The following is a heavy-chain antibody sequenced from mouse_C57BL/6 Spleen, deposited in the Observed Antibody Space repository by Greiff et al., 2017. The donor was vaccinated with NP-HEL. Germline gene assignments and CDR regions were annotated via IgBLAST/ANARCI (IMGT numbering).Heavy chain of an antibody. V-gene: IGHV1-26*01. CDR2: INPNNGGT. D-gene: IGHD2-3*01. Sequence: EVQLQQSGPELVKPGASVKISCKASGYTFTDYYMNWVKQSHGKSLEWIGDINPNNGGTSYNQKFKGKATLTVDKSSSTAYMELRSLTSEDSAVYYCARSEDGYPAWFAYWGQGTLVTVSA. CDR3: ARSEDGYPAWFAY. CDR1: GYTFTDYY. J-gene: IGHJ3*01.